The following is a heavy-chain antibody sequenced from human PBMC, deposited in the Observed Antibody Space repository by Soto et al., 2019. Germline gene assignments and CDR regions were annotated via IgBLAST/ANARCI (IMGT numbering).Heavy chain of an antibody. V-gene: IGHV4-31*03. J-gene: IGHJ4*02. D-gene: IGHD3-10*01. Sequence: QVQLLESGPGLVKSSQTLSLTCSISGGSISSGGYYWSWVRQRPGKGLEWIGYVYFNDNTYYNPSLKTRVSLSVGSSKSQFSLRLSSVTAADAAIYYCARQITMVRGIDFWGPGISVSVSS. CDR3: ARQITMVRGIDF. CDR1: GGSISSGGYY. CDR2: VYFNDNT.